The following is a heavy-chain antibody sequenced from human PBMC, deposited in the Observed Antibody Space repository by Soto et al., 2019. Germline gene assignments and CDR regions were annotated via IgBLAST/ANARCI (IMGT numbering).Heavy chain of an antibody. CDR1: GYSFITSYH. Sequence: GASVKVSCKASGYSFITSYHMHWVRQAPGQGLEWMGIINPTGSMTRYSQKFQGRLTMTRDTSTATDYMELSELTSEDTAVYFCAGDTGYDHDAFEIWGHGTRVTVSS. CDR2: INPTGSMT. V-gene: IGHV1-46*01. D-gene: IGHD5-12*01. J-gene: IGHJ3*02. CDR3: AGDTGYDHDAFEI.